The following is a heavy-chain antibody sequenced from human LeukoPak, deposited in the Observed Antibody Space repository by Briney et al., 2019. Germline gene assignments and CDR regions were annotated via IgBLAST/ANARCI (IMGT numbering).Heavy chain of an antibody. CDR1: GGSISSNNW. D-gene: IGHD6-19*01. V-gene: IGHV4-4*02. Sequence: SGTLSLTCAVSGGSISSNNWWSWVRQSPGKGLEWIGEIYHSGSNNYNPSLKSRVTISVDNSKNQFSLKLSSVTAADTAVYYCARGGLGAFDIWGQGTMVTVSS. CDR2: IYHSGSN. J-gene: IGHJ3*02. CDR3: ARGGLGAFDI.